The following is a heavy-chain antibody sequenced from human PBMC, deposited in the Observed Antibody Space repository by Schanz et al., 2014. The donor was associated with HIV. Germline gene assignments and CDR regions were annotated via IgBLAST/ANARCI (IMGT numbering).Heavy chain of an antibody. J-gene: IGHJ4*02. D-gene: IGHD3-3*01. Sequence: QVQLQQWGAGLLKPSETLSLTCAVYGGSFSGHYWSWIRQPPGKGLEWIGEIYQSGGTDYSPSFKSRITISVDTSKNQVSLNLRSVTAADTAVYYCARGTDDFPPDSWGQGTQVIVSS. CDR2: IYQSGGT. V-gene: IGHV4-34*02. CDR3: ARGTDDFPPDS. CDR1: GGSFSGHY.